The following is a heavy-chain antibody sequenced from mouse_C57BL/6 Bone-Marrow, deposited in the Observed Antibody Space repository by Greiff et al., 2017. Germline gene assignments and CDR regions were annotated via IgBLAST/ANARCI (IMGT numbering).Heavy chain of an antibody. CDR1: GYTFTSYW. CDR2: IDPSDSHT. V-gene: IGHV1-50*01. J-gene: IGHJ1*03. Sequence: VQLQQPGAELVKPGASVKLSCKASGYTFTSYWMQWVKQRPGQGLEWIGEIDPSDSHTNYNQKFKGKATLTVDTSSSTAYMQLSSLTSEDSAVYYCARESHWYFDVWGTGTTVTVSS. CDR3: ARESHWYFDV.